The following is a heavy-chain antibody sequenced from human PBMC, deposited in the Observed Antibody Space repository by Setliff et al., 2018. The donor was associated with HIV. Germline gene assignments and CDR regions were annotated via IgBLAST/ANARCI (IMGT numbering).Heavy chain of an antibody. CDR1: GGSISSDY. Sequence: SETLSLTCTVSGGSISSDYWSWIRQPPGKGLEWIGYIYYSGSTNYNPSLKSRVTISVATSKNQFSLKLNSVTTADTAVYYCARDGPLEGSYRYYYYYMDVWGKGTTVAVSS. D-gene: IGHD3-10*01. V-gene: IGHV4-59*01. CDR3: ARDGPLEGSYRYYYYYMDV. CDR2: IYYSGST. J-gene: IGHJ6*03.